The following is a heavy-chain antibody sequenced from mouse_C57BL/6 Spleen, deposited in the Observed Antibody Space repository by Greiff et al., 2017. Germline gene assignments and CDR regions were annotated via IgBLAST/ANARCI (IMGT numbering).Heavy chain of an antibody. D-gene: IGHD2-4*01. J-gene: IGHJ2*01. Sequence: QVQLQQSGPELVKPGASVKISCKASGYAFSSSWMNWVKQRPGKGLEWIGRIYPGDGDTNYNGKFKGKATLTADKSSSTAYMQLSSLTSEDSAVYFCAGFYYDYDAPYFDYWGQGTTLTVSS. CDR3: AGFYYDYDAPYFDY. CDR1: GYAFSSSW. V-gene: IGHV1-82*01. CDR2: IYPGDGDT.